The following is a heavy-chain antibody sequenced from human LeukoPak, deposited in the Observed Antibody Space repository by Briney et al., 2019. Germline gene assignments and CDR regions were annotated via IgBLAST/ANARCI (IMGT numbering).Heavy chain of an antibody. V-gene: IGHV3-23*01. CDR3: TKDPNGDYVGAFDP. J-gene: IGHJ5*02. CDR1: GFSFSSFA. CDR2: ITAGHYPT. D-gene: IGHD4-17*01. Sequence: GGSLRLSCAASGFSFSSFAMTWVRQTPGKGLEWVSSITAGHYPTYYTDSVKGRFTISRDNSKNTLYLQMNSLRADDTAVYYCTKDPNGDYVGAFDPWGQGTLVNVSS.